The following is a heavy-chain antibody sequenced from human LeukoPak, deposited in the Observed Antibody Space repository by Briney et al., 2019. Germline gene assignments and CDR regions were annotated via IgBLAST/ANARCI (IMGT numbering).Heavy chain of an antibody. CDR2: IYYSGST. V-gene: IGHV4-39*01. D-gene: IGHD3-22*01. Sequence: PSETLSLTCTVSGGSISSSSYYWGWIRQPPGKGLEWIGSIYYSGSTYYNPSLKSRVTISVDTSKNQFSLKLSSVPAADTAVYYCARKAASYYYDSSGYLDWFDPWGQGTLVTVSS. CDR3: ARKAASYYYDSSGYLDWFDP. J-gene: IGHJ5*02. CDR1: GGSISSSSYY.